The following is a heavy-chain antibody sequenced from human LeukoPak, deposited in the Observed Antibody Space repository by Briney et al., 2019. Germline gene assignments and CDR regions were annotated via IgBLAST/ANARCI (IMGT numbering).Heavy chain of an antibody. Sequence: SETLSLTCNGSGGSIRGYYWSWIRQPPGKGLEWIGYIYSSGSTNYNPSLKSRVTMSVDTSKNQFSLKVSSVTAADTAVYYCARVFDSGSQAYFYYMDVWGKGTTVTISS. J-gene: IGHJ6*03. CDR2: IYSSGST. V-gene: IGHV4-59*01. CDR3: ARVFDSGSQAYFYYMDV. CDR1: GGSIRGYY. D-gene: IGHD3-10*01.